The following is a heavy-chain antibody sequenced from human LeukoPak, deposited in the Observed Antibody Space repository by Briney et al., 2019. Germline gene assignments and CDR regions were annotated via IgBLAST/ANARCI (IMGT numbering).Heavy chain of an antibody. CDR3: ARGSNSGWRRPFDY. CDR1: GGTFSSYA. V-gene: IGHV1-69*13. CDR2: IIPIFGTA. D-gene: IGHD6-19*01. J-gene: IGHJ4*02. Sequence: VASVKVSCKASGGTFSSYAISWVRQATGQGLEWMGGIIPIFGTANYAQKFQGRVTINADESTSTAYMELSSLRSEDTAVYYCARGSNSGWRRPFDYWGQGTLVTVSS.